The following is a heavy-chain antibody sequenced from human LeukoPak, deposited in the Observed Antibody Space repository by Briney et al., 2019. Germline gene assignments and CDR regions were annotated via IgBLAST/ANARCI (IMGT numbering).Heavy chain of an antibody. CDR3: AKCGNSGCHLIDY. D-gene: IGHD5-12*01. CDR1: GFIFSGYA. V-gene: IGHV3-23*01. Sequence: PGGSLRLSCAASGFIFSGYAMSWVRQAPRKGLEWVSAISGRTGGTYYADSVKGRFTISRDNSKSTLYLQTDSLRAEDTAVYYCAKCGNSGCHLIDYWGQGTLVTVSS. CDR2: ISGRTGGT. J-gene: IGHJ4*02.